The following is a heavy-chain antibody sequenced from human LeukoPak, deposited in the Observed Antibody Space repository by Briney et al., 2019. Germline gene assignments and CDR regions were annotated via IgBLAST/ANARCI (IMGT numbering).Heavy chain of an antibody. J-gene: IGHJ6*03. V-gene: IGHV4-59*11. CDR1: SVSISSHD. D-gene: IGHD6-6*01. CDR2: SHSSGDT. CDR3: AKGEYSRTSYYHYDMDV. Sequence: SETLSLTCSVSSVSISSHDWSWVRQSPGKGLEWIGYSHSSGDTSYSPSLKSRVTISLDTSKNQFSLRLSSVTAADTAVHFCAKGEYSRTSYYHYDMDVWGKGTTVTVSS.